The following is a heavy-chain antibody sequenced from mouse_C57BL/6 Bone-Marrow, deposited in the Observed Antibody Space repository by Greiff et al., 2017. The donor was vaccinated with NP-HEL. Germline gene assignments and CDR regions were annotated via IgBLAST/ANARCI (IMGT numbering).Heavy chain of an antibody. V-gene: IGHV1-64*01. CDR3: ARSGYYEGYFDG. CDR2: IHPNSGST. D-gene: IGHD2-3*01. CDR1: GYTFTSYW. Sequence: QVQLKQPGAELVKPGASVKLSCKASGYTFTSYWMHWVKQRPGQGLEWIGMIHPNSGSTNYNEKFKSKATLTVDKSSSTAYMQLSSLTSEDSAVYYCARSGYYEGYFDGWGTGTTVTVSS. J-gene: IGHJ1*03.